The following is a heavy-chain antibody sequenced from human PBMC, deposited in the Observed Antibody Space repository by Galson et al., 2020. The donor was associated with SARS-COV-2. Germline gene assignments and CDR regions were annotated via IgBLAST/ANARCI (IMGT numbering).Heavy chain of an antibody. V-gene: IGHV3-23*01. CDR1: GFTFNTYA. J-gene: IGHJ2*01. Sequence: GGSLRLSCAASGFTFNTYAMGWVRQAPGKGLDWVSVVGSSGDSTWYADSVKGRFTVSRDNSKNTVFLQMNGLRAGDTAVYYCARYCHDDSCLTTPRYFDLWGRGTLVTVSS. CDR2: VGSSGDST. CDR3: ARYCHDDSCLTTPRYFDL. D-gene: IGHD2-15*01.